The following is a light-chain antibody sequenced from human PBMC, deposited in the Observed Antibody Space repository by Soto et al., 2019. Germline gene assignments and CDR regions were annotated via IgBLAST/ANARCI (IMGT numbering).Light chain of an antibody. CDR1: QTISSW. CDR2: KAS. J-gene: IGKJ1*01. V-gene: IGKV1-5*03. Sequence: DIQMTQSPSTLSGSVGDRVTITCRASQTISSWLAWYQQKPGKAPKLLIYKASTLKSGVPSRFSGSGSGTEFTHTISGLQPDDFATYYCQQYNSFSWTFGQGTKVDIK. CDR3: QQYNSFSWT.